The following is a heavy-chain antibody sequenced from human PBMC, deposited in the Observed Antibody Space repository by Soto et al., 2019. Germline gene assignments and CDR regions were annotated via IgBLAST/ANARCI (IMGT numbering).Heavy chain of an antibody. V-gene: IGHV3-13*05. CDR2: IGTAGDP. D-gene: IGHD3-10*01. J-gene: IGHJ3*02. CDR1: GFTFSSYD. Sequence: GGSLRLSCADSGFTFSSYDMHWVRQATGKGLEWVSAIGTAGDPYYPGSAKGRFTISRENAKNSLYLQMNSLRAGDTAVYYCARAQRGVRASDIWGQGTMVTVSS. CDR3: ARAQRGVRASDI.